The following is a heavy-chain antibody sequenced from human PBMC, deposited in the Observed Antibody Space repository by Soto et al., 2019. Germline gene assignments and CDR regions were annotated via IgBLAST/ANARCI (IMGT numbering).Heavy chain of an antibody. D-gene: IGHD4-17*01. Sequence: QVQLVQSGAEVKKPGASVKVSCEASGYTFTSYDINWVRQATGQGLEWMGWVNPNRGNTGYAPRFQGRVTMTRNTSKSTAYMELSSLRSEDTAVYYCARSTNDYGDQHWGQGTLVTVSS. V-gene: IGHV1-8*01. CDR1: GYTFTSYD. CDR2: VNPNRGNT. CDR3: ARSTNDYGDQH. J-gene: IGHJ1*01.